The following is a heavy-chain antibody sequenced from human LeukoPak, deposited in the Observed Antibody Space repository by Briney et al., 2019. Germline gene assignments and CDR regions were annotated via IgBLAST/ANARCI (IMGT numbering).Heavy chain of an antibody. CDR2: IIPIFGTA. CDR3: ARDSDPIAVAGTCGY. Sequence: SVKVSCKASGGTFSSYAISWVRQAPGQGLEWMGGIIPIFGTANYAQKFQGRVTITADESTSTAYMELSSLRSEDTAVYYCARDSDPIAVAGTCGYWGQGTLVTVSS. J-gene: IGHJ4*02. D-gene: IGHD6-19*01. V-gene: IGHV1-69*13. CDR1: GGTFSSYA.